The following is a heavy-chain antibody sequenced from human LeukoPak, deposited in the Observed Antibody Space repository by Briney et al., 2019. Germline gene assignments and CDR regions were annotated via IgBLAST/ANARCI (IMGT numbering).Heavy chain of an antibody. CDR1: GFTFSTYS. CDR2: ISSGSDSI. Sequence: GGSLRLSCAASGFTFSTYSMNWVRQAPGKGLEWVSYISSGSDSIYYADSVKGRFTVSRDNAKNSLYLQMISLRDEDTAVYYCARDLYYSGNYDHWGQGTLVTVSS. J-gene: IGHJ4*02. CDR3: ARDLYYSGNYDH. D-gene: IGHD4-23*01. V-gene: IGHV3-48*02.